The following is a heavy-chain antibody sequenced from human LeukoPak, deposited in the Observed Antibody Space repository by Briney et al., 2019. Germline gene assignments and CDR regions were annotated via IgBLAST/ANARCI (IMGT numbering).Heavy chain of an antibody. CDR1: GLSFSGSP. CDR3: TIDYYYFMDV. V-gene: IGHV3-73*01. Sequence: PGGSLRLSCALSGLSFSGSPMHWVRQASGNGLEWIGRLRSKGNNYATAYAASVKGRFTISRDDSKNTAYLEMNSLKTEDTAVYYCTIDYYYFMDVWGKGTTVTISS. J-gene: IGHJ6*03. CDR2: LRSKGNNYAT.